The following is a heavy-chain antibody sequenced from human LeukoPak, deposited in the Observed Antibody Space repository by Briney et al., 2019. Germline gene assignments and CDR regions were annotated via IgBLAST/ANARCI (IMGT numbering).Heavy chain of an antibody. CDR1: GDSVSSNTAA. CDR3: TRHSGRDRYLDY. Sequence: QTLSLTCDISGDSVSSNTAAWNWIRQSPSRGLEWLGRTSYRSERSFDYAVFVSGRLTINPDTSTHQFSLLLHSVTPEDAAIYYGTRHSGRDRYLDYWGQGTPVTVSS. J-gene: IGHJ4*02. D-gene: IGHD5-12*01. CDR2: TSYRSERSF. V-gene: IGHV6-1*01.